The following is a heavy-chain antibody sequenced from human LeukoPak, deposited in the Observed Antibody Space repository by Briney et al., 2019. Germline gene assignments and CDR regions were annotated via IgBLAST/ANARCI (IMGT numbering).Heavy chain of an antibody. V-gene: IGHV3-30*03. CDR1: GFTLSSRG. CDR2: ISYDGIHK. D-gene: IGHD1-26*01. Sequence: PGGSLRLSCAASGFTLSSRGMQWVRQAPGKGLEWVAVISYDGIHKYYADSVKGRFTISRDNSKNTLYLQMNSLRADDTAVYYCASGGIMGATDSFDYWGQGTLVTVSS. J-gene: IGHJ4*02. CDR3: ASGGIMGATDSFDY.